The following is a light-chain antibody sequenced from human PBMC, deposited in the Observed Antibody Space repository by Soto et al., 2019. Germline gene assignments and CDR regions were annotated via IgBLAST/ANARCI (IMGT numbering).Light chain of an antibody. CDR1: QGISSW. Sequence: DIQMTQSPSSVSASVGDRVTITCRASQGISSWLAWYQQKPGKAPNLLIYAASSVQSGVQSSFSGSGSGTDFTLTIISLQPEDSATYYCQQAKRFPLTFGGGTRVEIK. V-gene: IGKV1-12*01. CDR3: QQAKRFPLT. J-gene: IGKJ4*01. CDR2: AAS.